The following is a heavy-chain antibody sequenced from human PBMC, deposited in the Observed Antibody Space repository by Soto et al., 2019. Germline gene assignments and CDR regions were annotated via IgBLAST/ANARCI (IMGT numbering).Heavy chain of an antibody. CDR3: AKGTGYSYALLDY. V-gene: IGHV3-9*01. CDR2: ISWNSGSM. J-gene: IGHJ4*02. CDR1: GFTFDDYA. Sequence: GGSLRLSCAASGFTFDDYAMHWVRQAPGKGLEWVSGISWNSGSMGYADSVKGRFTISRDNAKNSLYLQMNSLRTEDTAFYYCAKGTGYSYALLDYWGQGTLVTVSS. D-gene: IGHD5-18*01.